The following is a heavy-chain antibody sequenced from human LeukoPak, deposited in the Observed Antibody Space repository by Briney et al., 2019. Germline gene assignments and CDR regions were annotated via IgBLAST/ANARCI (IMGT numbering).Heavy chain of an antibody. CDR2: IKQDGSEK. V-gene: IGHV3-7*01. CDR1: GFTFSSYW. D-gene: IGHD2-15*01. Sequence: GRSLRLXCAASGFTFSSYWMRWVRQAPGKGLEWVANIKQDGSEKYYVDSVKGRFTISRDNAKNSLYLQMNSLRAEDTAVYYCARAPGTGYCSGGSCYSWWFDPWGQGTLVTVSS. CDR3: ARAPGTGYCSGGSCYSWWFDP. J-gene: IGHJ5*02.